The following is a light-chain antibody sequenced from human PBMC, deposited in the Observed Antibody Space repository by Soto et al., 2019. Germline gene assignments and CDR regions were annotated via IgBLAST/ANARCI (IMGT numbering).Light chain of an antibody. J-gene: IGKJ2*01. CDR2: GSS. CDR1: ENVSNNY. CDR3: QQYGSSPPYT. Sequence: EVVLTQSPGTLSLSPGERATLSCRASENVSNNYLAWYQQKPGQAPRLLIFGSSDRAAGIPDRFSGSGPGTYFTLTISTLEPEDFAVYYCQQYGSSPPYTFGQGTKLEIK. V-gene: IGKV3-20*01.